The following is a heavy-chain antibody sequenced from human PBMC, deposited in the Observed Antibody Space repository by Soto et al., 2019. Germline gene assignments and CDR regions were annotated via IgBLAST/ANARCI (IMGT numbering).Heavy chain of an antibody. V-gene: IGHV1-69*01. D-gene: IGHD1-26*01. CDR3: VRVVVGSRLSLDY. CDR1: GGTFSSYT. CDR2: ISPIFGTP. Sequence: QVQLVQSGAKVKKPGSSVTVSCKASGGTFSSYTISWVRQAPGQGLEWMAGISPIFGTPIYAQKFQDRVTITADDSTMTAYMEMNRLTSEDTAVYYCVRVVVGSRLSLDYWGQGTLVTISS. J-gene: IGHJ4*02.